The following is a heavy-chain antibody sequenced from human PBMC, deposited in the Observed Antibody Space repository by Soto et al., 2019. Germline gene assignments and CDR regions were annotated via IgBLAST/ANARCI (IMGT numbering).Heavy chain of an antibody. CDR2: ISWNSGSI. CDR3: AKDFHSDCSGGSCYIDY. CDR1: GFTFDDYA. J-gene: IGHJ4*02. D-gene: IGHD2-15*01. Sequence: GGSLRLSCAASGFTFDDYAMHWVRQAPGKGLEWVSGISWNSGSIGYADSVKGRFTISRDNAKNSLYLQMNSLRAEDTALYYCAKDFHSDCSGGSCYIDYWGQGTLVTVSS. V-gene: IGHV3-9*01.